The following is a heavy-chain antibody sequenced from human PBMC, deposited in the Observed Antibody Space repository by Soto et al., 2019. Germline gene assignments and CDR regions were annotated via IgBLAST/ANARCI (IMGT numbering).Heavy chain of an antibody. CDR2: IIPIFGTP. CDR3: ARERSVGYCITTTCPKPFYYYGMDV. V-gene: IGHV1-69*13. CDR1: GGTFTNYA. J-gene: IGHJ6*02. D-gene: IGHD2-2*01. Sequence: ASVKVSCKASGGTFTNYAFSWVRQAPGQGLEWMGGIIPIFGTPDYAQKFQGRVTITADESTRTASMELSSLRSDDTAVYYCARERSVGYCITTTCPKPFYYYGMDVWGQGTTVTVSS.